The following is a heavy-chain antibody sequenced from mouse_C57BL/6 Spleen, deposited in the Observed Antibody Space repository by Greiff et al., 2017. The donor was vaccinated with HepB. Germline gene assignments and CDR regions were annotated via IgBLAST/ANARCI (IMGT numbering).Heavy chain of an antibody. V-gene: IGHV1-80*01. CDR1: GYAFSSYW. D-gene: IGHD1-1*01. Sequence: VKLMESGAELVKPGASVKISCKASGYAFSSYWMNWVKQRPGKGLEWIGQIYPGDGDTNYNGKFKGKATLTADKSSSTAYMQLSSLTSEDSAVYFCARSITTVVAPSYWYFDVWGTGTTVTVSS. CDR2: IYPGDGDT. CDR3: ARSITTVVAPSYWYFDV. J-gene: IGHJ1*03.